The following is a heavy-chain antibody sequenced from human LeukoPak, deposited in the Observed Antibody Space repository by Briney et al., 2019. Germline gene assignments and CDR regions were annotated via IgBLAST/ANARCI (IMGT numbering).Heavy chain of an antibody. CDR3: AISSDSGWSDY. D-gene: IGHD6-19*01. CDR2: IYSDGTT. CDR1: GFTVSRNY. Sequence: GGSLRLSCAASGFTVSRNYISWVRQAPGKGLECVSFIYSDGTTYYADSVKGRFTISRDNSKNTLYLQMSSLRAEDTAVYYCAISSDSGWSDYWGQGTLVTVSS. V-gene: IGHV3-66*01. J-gene: IGHJ4*02.